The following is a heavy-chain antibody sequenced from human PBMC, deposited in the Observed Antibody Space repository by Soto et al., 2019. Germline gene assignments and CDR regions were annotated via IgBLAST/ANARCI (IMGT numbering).Heavy chain of an antibody. J-gene: IGHJ6*02. CDR2: ISGSGGST. D-gene: IGHD2-2*01. CDR1: GFTFSSYA. V-gene: IGHV3-23*01. Sequence: PGGSLRLSCAASGFTFSSYAMSWVRQAPGKGLEWVSAISGSGGSTYYADSVKGRFTISRDNSKNTLYLQMNSLRAEDTAVYYCAKARTTHCSSTSCPKRNRAAHYYYGMDVWGQGTTVTVSS. CDR3: AKARTTHCSSTSCPKRNRAAHYYYGMDV.